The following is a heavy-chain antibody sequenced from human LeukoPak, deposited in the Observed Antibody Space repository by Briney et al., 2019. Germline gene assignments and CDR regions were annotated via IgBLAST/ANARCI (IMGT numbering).Heavy chain of an antibody. CDR2: ISSSSSYI. Sequence: PGGSLRLSCAASGFTFSSYSMNWVRQAPGKGLEWVSSISSSSSYIYYADSVKGRFTISRDNAKNSLYLQMNSLRAEDTAVYYCARDPGGYSGYDQYYYGMDVWGQGTLVTVSS. J-gene: IGHJ6*02. D-gene: IGHD5-12*01. CDR1: GFTFSSYS. CDR3: ARDPGGYSGYDQYYYGMDV. V-gene: IGHV3-21*01.